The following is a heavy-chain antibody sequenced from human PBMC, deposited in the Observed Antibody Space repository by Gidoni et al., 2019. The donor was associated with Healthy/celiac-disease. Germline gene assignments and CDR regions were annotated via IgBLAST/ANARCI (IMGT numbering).Heavy chain of an antibody. CDR1: GFSLSTSGMC. V-gene: IGHV2-70*15. CDR3: ARFTVTTDFDY. D-gene: IGHD4-17*01. CDR2: IDWDDDK. Sequence: HVTLRSSVPPLVPPTQTLTLPYTFSGFSLSTSGMCVSWIRQPPGKALEWLARIDWDDDKYYSTSLKTRLTISKDTSKNQVVLKMTNMDPVDTATYYCARFTVTTDFDYWGQGTLVTVSS. J-gene: IGHJ4*02.